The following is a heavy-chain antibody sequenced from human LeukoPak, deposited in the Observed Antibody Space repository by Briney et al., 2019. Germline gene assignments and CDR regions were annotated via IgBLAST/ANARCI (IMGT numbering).Heavy chain of an antibody. V-gene: IGHV1-8*01. Sequence: ASVKVSCKASGYTFTSYDINWVRQATGQGLEWMGWMNPNSGNTGYAQKFQGRVTITTDESTSTAYMELSGLRSEDTAVYYCASTNWNYKPGEPDYWGQGTLVTVSS. D-gene: IGHD1-7*01. CDR1: GYTFTSYD. CDR3: ASTNWNYKPGEPDY. J-gene: IGHJ4*02. CDR2: MNPNSGNT.